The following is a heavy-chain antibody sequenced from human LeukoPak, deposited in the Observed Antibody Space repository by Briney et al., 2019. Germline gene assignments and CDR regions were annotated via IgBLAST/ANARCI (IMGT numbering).Heavy chain of an antibody. V-gene: IGHV3-23*01. CDR2: LSGTGLTT. J-gene: IGHJ4*02. CDR3: ARGSKTAGTIYTFDY. D-gene: IGHD6-13*01. Sequence: GGSLRLSCAASGFTSSSYDFSTYAMSWVRQVPGKGLEWVSGLSGTGLTTFYPDSVKGRFTISRDNSKNTLYLQMNSLRADDTAVYYCARGSKTAGTIYTFDYWGQGTLVTVSS. CDR1: GFTSSSYDFSTYA.